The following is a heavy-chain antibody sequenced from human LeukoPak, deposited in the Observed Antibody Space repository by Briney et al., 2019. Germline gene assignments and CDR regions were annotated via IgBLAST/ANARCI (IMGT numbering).Heavy chain of an antibody. D-gene: IGHD3-9*01. J-gene: IGHJ4*02. V-gene: IGHV4-38-2*01. CDR1: GYSISSGYY. CDR3: ARVRGYCDILTLFDY. Sequence: KPSETLSLTCAVSGYSISSGYYWGWIRQPPGKGLEWIGSIYHRGSTYYNPSLKSRVTISVDTSKNQFSLKLSSVTAADTAVYYCARVRGYCDILTLFDYWGQGTLVTVSS. CDR2: IYHRGST.